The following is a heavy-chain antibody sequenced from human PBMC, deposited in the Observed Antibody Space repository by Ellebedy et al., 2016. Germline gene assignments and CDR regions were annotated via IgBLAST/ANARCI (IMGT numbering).Heavy chain of an antibody. V-gene: IGHV3-48*01. CDR1: GFTFTSYS. D-gene: IGHD2-15*01. J-gene: IGHJ2*01. CDR2: ISSSSSTI. CDR3: ARDPPLRYCSGGSCLNGYWYFDL. Sequence: GESLKISXAVSGFTFTSYSMNWVRQTPGKGLEWVSYISSSSSTIYYADPVKGRFTISRDNAKNSLYLQMNSLRAEDTAVYYCARDPPLRYCSGGSCLNGYWYFDLWGRGTLVTVSP.